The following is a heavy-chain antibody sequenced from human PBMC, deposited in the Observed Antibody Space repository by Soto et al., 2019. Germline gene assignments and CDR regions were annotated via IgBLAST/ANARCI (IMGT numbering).Heavy chain of an antibody. CDR2: IFYSGST. J-gene: IGHJ4*02. Sequence: TSETLSLTCTVSGGSISSGGYYWSWIRQHPGKGLEWIGYIFYSGSTYYNPSLKSRVTISVDTSKNQFSLKLSSVTAADTAVYYCARAPGDYFDYWGQGTLVTVSS. V-gene: IGHV4-31*03. CDR3: ARAPGDYFDY. CDR1: GGSISSGGYY.